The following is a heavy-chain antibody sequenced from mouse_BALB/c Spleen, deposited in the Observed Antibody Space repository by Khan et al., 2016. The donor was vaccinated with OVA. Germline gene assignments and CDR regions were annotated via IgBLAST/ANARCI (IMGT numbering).Heavy chain of an antibody. CDR1: GYSFTGYF. D-gene: IGHD1-1*01. J-gene: IGHJ2*01. Sequence: VQLKQSGPELVKPGASVKISCTASGYSFTGYFMNWVMQSHGKSLEWIGRINPHIGEAFYNQKFEGKATLTVDESSSTAHMELRSLASEDSAVYYCARKNGSDFDYWGQGTTLTVSS. CDR2: INPHIGEA. CDR3: ARKNGSDFDY. V-gene: IGHV1-20*02.